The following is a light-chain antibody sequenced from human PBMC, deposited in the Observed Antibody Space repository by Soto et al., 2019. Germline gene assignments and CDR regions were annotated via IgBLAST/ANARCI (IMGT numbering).Light chain of an antibody. CDR2: AAS. CDR1: QSISSY. CDR3: QQSYSTPPVT. V-gene: IGKV1-39*01. Sequence: DIQMTQSPSSLSASVGDRVTITCRASQSISSYLNWYQQKPGKAPKLLIYAASSLQSGVPSRFSGSGSGTDFTPTISSLQPEDFAPYYCQQSYSTPPVTCGQGTKVEIK. J-gene: IGKJ1*01.